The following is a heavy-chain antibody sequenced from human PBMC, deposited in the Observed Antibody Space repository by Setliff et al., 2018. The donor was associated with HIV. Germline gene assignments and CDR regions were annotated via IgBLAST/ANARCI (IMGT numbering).Heavy chain of an antibody. J-gene: IGHJ4*02. CDR3: ATLDYYGSQTYNLALHY. Sequence: GASVKVSCKASGGTFSSSALSWVRQARGQGPEWLGGIIPVFGMTDYAQKFQGRVTTTEDTSTDTAYMELNSLRSEDTAVYYCATLDYYGSQTYNLALHYWGQGTLVTVSS. CDR1: GGTFSSSA. CDR2: IIPVFGMT. V-gene: IGHV1-69*10. D-gene: IGHD3-10*01.